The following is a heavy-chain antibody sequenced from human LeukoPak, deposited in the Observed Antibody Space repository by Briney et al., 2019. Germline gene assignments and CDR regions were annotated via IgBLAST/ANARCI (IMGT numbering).Heavy chain of an antibody. CDR2: ISYSGTT. V-gene: IGHV4-31*03. CDR3: ASHRTGKYYWYFDL. D-gene: IGHD1-1*01. CDR1: GGSISSGGYY. J-gene: IGHJ2*01. Sequence: SETLSLTCTVSGGSISSGGYYWSWIRQPPGKGLEWIGYISYSGTTDYNASLKSRVTISLDTSKNQFSLNLSSVTAADTAVYYCASHRTGKYYWYFDLWGRGTLVTVSS.